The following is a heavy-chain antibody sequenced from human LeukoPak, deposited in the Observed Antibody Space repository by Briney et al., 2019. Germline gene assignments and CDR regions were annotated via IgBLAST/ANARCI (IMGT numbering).Heavy chain of an antibody. D-gene: IGHD4-23*01. CDR1: GFTFDDYG. J-gene: IGHJ4*02. V-gene: IGHV3-23*01. Sequence: GGSLRLSCVASGFTFDDYGMSWVRQAPGKGLEWVSAISGSGGSTYYADSVKGRFTISRDNSKNTLYLQMNSLRAEDTAVYYCAKIQELGGNSASFDYWGQGTLVTVSS. CDR2: ISGSGGST. CDR3: AKIQELGGNSASFDY.